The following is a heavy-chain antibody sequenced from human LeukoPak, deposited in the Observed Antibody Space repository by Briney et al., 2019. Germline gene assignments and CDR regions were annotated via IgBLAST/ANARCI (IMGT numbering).Heavy chain of an antibody. J-gene: IGHJ4*02. D-gene: IGHD4-17*01. CDR3: ARETNGDDALDY. Sequence: GGSLRLSCAASGFTFSSYAMHWVREAPGEGLEWVAVISYDGSNKYYADSVKGRFTISRDNSKNTLYLQMNSLRAEDTAVYYCARETNGDDALDYWGQGTLVTVSS. V-gene: IGHV3-30-3*01. CDR1: GFTFSSYA. CDR2: ISYDGSNK.